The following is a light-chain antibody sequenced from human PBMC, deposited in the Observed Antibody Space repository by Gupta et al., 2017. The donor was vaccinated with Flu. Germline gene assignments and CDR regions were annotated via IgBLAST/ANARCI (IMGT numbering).Light chain of an antibody. CDR2: EAN. CDR3: QQFGRIPFT. J-gene: IGKJ3*01. V-gene: IGKV3-20*01. Sequence: GTLSLSPGERATLSCRASRHVSTNFLAWYQQKPGQPPRLLMSEANYRATGTPDRFSGSGSGTEFTLTISSLEPGDVAVHYCQQFGRIPFTFGPGTKLDIK. CDR1: RHVSTNF.